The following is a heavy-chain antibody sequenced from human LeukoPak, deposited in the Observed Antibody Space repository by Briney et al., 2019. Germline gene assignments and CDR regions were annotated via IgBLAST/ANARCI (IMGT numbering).Heavy chain of an antibody. CDR1: GFTFSGYS. D-gene: IGHD6-13*01. Sequence: GGSLRLSCAASGFTFSGYSMNWVRQAPGKGLEWVSSISSSSSYIYYADSVKGRFTISRDNAKNSLYLQMNSLRAEDTAVYYCARDSDSSSWYFIDYWGQGTLVTVSS. J-gene: IGHJ4*02. V-gene: IGHV3-21*01. CDR2: ISSSSSYI. CDR3: ARDSDSSSWYFIDY.